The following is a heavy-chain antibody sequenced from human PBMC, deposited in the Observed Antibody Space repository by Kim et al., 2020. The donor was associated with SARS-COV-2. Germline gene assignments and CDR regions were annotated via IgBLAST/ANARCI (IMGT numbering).Heavy chain of an antibody. D-gene: IGHD6-13*01. Sequence: GGSLRLSCAASGFTFSSYAMSWVRQAPGKGLEWVSAISGSGGSTYYADSVKGRFTISRDNSKNTLYLQMNSLRAEDTAVYYCAKDLISSSLYTEYFQHWGQGTLVTVSS. CDR3: AKDLISSSLYTEYFQH. V-gene: IGHV3-23*01. J-gene: IGHJ1*01. CDR1: GFTFSSYA. CDR2: ISGSGGST.